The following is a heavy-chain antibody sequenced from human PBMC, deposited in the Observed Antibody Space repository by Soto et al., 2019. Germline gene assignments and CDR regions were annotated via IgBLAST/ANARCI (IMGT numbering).Heavy chain of an antibody. CDR3: VRENEMAGATSAFEY. J-gene: IGHJ4*02. D-gene: IGHD1-26*01. CDR1: GFRFNSYS. CDR2: IDARSNYI. V-gene: IGHV3-21*06. Sequence: GGSLRLSCEASGFRFNSYSMNWVRQAPQKGLEWVSLIDARSNYIYYADSVKGRFTISRDNARNSLYLQMDSLRVEDTAVYYCVRENEMAGATSAFEYWGQGTPVTVSS.